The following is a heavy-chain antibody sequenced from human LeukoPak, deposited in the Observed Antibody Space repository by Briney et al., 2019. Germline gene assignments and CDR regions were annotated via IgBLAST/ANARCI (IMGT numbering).Heavy chain of an antibody. J-gene: IGHJ5*02. CDR1: GGTFITYA. D-gene: IGHD2-2*01. V-gene: IGHV1-69*04. CDR2: IIPILNIT. CDR3: ARDCSQRSSTSCYDH. Sequence: SVKVSCKASGGTFITYAISWVRQAPGQGLEWMGRIIPILNITNYAQKFQGRVTITADKSTNTAYMELSNLRSEDTAVYYCARDCSQRSSTSCYDHWGQGTLVTVSS.